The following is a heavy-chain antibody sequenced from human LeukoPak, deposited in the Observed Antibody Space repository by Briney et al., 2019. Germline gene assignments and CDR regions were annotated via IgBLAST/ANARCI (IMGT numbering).Heavy chain of an antibody. V-gene: IGHV4-30-2*01. CDR2: IYHSGST. CDR3: ARVSAEYYYDSSGSHRYYYYGMDV. CDR1: GGSISSGGYS. J-gene: IGHJ6*02. D-gene: IGHD3-22*01. Sequence: SETLSLTCAVSGGSISSGGYSWSWIRQPPGKGLEWIGYIYHSGSTYYNPSLKSRVTISVDRSKNQFSLKPSSVTAADTAVYYCARVSAEYYYDSSGSHRYYYYGMDVWGQGTTVTVSS.